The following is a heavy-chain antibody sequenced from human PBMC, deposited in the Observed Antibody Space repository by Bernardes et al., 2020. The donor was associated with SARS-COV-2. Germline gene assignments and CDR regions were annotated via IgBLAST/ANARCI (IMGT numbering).Heavy chain of an antibody. CDR3: ARHPPREWAVLGEFDY. V-gene: IGHV4-59*08. J-gene: IGHJ4*02. CDR2: IYYTGST. CDR1: GASIGRYY. D-gene: IGHD1-26*01. Sequence: AETLSLTCTVFGASIGRYYWSWLRQPTGKGLEWIGYIYYTGSTNYNPSLKSRVTMSIGTSKTQFSLKLSSVTAADTAVYYCARHPPREWAVLGEFDYWGQGTLVTVSS.